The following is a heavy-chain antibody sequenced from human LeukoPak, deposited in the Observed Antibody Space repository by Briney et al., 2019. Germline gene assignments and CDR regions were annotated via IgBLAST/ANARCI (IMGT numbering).Heavy chain of an antibody. CDR1: GFTFSSYA. V-gene: IGHV3-23*01. CDR3: ARDPARVILTGYLPYYFDY. Sequence: GGSLRLSCAASGFTFSSYAMSWVRQAPGKGLEWVSAISGSGDSTYYGDSVKGRFTISRDNSKNTLYLQMNSLRAEDTAVYYCARDPARVILTGYLPYYFDYWGQGTLVTVSS. D-gene: IGHD3-9*01. J-gene: IGHJ4*02. CDR2: ISGSGDST.